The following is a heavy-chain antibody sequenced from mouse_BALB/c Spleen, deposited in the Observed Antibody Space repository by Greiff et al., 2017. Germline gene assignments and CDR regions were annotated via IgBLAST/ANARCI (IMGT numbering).Heavy chain of an antibody. V-gene: IGHV1-7*01. CDR3: ARRTTVANFDY. D-gene: IGHD1-1*01. CDR2: INPSTGYT. J-gene: IGHJ2*01. CDR1: GYTFTSYW. Sequence: QVQLQQSGAELAKPGASVKMSCKASGYTFTSYWMHWVKQRPGQGLEWIGYINPSTGYTEYNQKFKDKATLTADKSSSTAYMQLSSLTSEDSAVYYCARRTTVANFDYWGQGTTLTVSS.